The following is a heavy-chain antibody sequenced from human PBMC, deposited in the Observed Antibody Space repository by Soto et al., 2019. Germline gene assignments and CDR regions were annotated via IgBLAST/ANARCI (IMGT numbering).Heavy chain of an antibody. Sequence: GGSLRLSCAACGFTFSSYAMSWVRQAPGKGLEWVSTISGSGGSTFYADSVKGRFTISRDNPKNTLYLQMNSLRDEDTAVYYSAEGERGKYYNYGLDVWGQGTTVTVSS. CDR2: ISGSGGST. CDR1: GFTFSSYA. CDR3: AEGERGKYYNYGLDV. J-gene: IGHJ6*02. D-gene: IGHD3-10*01. V-gene: IGHV3-23*01.